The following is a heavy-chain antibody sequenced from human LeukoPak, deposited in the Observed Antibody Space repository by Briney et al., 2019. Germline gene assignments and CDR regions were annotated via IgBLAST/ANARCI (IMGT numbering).Heavy chain of an antibody. CDR1: GFTFSSYS. J-gene: IGHJ4*02. CDR3: ATDLGFGELPFDY. D-gene: IGHD3-10*01. CDR2: ISSSSSYI. Sequence: GGSLRLSCAASGFTFSSYSMNWVRQAPGKGLEWVSSISSSSSYIYYADSVKGRFTISRDNAKNSLYLQMNSLRAEDTAVYYCATDLGFGELPFDYWGQGTLVTVSS. V-gene: IGHV3-21*01.